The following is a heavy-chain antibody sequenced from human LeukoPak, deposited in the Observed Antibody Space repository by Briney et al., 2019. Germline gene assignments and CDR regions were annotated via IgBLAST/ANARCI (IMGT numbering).Heavy chain of an antibody. J-gene: IGHJ2*01. CDR2: ISAYNGNT. D-gene: IGHD3-10*01. V-gene: IGHV1-18*04. CDR3: ARDPAYYGSAFDL. Sequence: ASVKVSCKASENTFTSYYMHWVRQAPGQGLEWMGWISAYNGNTNYAQKLQGRVTMTTDTSTSTAYMELRSLRSDDTAVYYCARDPAYYGSAFDLWGRGTLVTVSS. CDR1: ENTFTSYY.